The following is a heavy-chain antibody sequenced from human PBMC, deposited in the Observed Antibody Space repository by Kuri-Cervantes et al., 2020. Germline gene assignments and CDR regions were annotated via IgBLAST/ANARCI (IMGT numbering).Heavy chain of an antibody. CDR2: IFYAGSQT. CDR1: GLTFSSYG. Sequence: GESLKISCAVSGLTFSSYGMHWVRQTPGTGLEWVAFIFYAGSQTHYADSVKGRFTISRDNAKNSLYLQMNSLRAEDTAVYYCAKEGYGSGSYYFDYWGQGTLVTDSS. V-gene: IGHV3-33*03. D-gene: IGHD3-10*01. CDR3: AKEGYGSGSYYFDY. J-gene: IGHJ4*02.